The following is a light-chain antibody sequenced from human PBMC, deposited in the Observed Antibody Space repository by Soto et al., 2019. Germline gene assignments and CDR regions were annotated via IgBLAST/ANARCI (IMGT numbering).Light chain of an antibody. CDR2: GAS. J-gene: IGKJ1*01. Sequence: EIVLTQSPGTLSLSPGERATLSCRASQSVSSSYLAWHQQKPGQAPRLLIYGASSRATGIPDRFSGSGSGTDFTLTISRLEPEDFAVYYCQQYGSSRWTFGQGTKVDIK. CDR3: QQYGSSRWT. CDR1: QSVSSSY. V-gene: IGKV3-20*01.